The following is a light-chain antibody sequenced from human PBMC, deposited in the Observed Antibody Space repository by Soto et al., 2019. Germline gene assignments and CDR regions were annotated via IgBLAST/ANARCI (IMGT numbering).Light chain of an antibody. J-gene: IGKJ5*01. Sequence: EIVLTQSPATLSLSPGERATLFCRASQSVSSYLAWYQQKPGQAPRLLIYDASNRVTGIPARFSGSGSGTDFTLTISSLEPEDFAVYYCQQRSNWPPITFGQGTRLELK. CDR1: QSVSSY. V-gene: IGKV3-11*01. CDR2: DAS. CDR3: QQRSNWPPIT.